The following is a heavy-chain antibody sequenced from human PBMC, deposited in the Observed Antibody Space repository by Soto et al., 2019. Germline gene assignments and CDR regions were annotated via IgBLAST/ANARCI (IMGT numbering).Heavy chain of an antibody. D-gene: IGHD3-22*01. J-gene: IGHJ4*02. CDR2: IIPIFGTA. Sequence: VASVRLFWEASGCAFGSCARSRVRQAPGQGHEWIGGIIPIFGTANYPQSFQGRVTITADESKTQFSLKLRSVTAADTDLYYCGRETHPRYYEDSSGSPFDYGGQGTLVTVSS. CDR1: GCAFGSCA. CDR3: GRETHPRYYEDSSGSPFDY. V-gene: IGHV1-69*13.